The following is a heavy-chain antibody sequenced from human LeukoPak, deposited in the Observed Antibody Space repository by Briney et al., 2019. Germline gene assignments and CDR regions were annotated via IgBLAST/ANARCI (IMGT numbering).Heavy chain of an antibody. CDR1: GFTFSSYA. V-gene: IGHV3-30*04. Sequence: PGGSLRLSCAASGFTFSSYAMHWVRQAPGKGLEWVAVISYDGSNKYYADSVKGRFTISRDNSKNTLYLQMNSLRAEDTAVYYCAKVTTVTVGDYWGQGTLVIVSS. CDR2: ISYDGSNK. CDR3: AKVTTVTVGDY. D-gene: IGHD4-17*01. J-gene: IGHJ4*02.